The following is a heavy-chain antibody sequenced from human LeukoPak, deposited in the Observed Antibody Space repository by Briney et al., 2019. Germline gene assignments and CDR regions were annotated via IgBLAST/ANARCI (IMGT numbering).Heavy chain of an antibody. CDR2: IYNSGST. Sequence: PSETLSLTCTVSGGSIGASYWSWIRQPPGKGLEWIGYIYNSGSTSYNPSLKSRVTMSVDASRNQFSLRLSSVTAADTAVYYCARGRSRDGYNFDYWGQGTLVTVSS. J-gene: IGHJ4*02. CDR1: GGSIGASY. D-gene: IGHD5-24*01. V-gene: IGHV4-59*01. CDR3: ARGRSRDGYNFDY.